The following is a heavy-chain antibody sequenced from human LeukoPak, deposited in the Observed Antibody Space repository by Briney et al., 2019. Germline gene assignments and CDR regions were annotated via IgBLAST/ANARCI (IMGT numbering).Heavy chain of an antibody. D-gene: IGHD5-24*01. Sequence: GGSLRLSCAASGFTCSSYSMNWVRHAPGKGLEWVSSISSSNSYIYYADSVKGRFTISRDNAKNSLYLQMNSLRAEGTAVCSCAREARTRWLEYWGQGALVTVSS. CDR2: ISSSNSYI. CDR1: GFTCSSYS. J-gene: IGHJ4*02. V-gene: IGHV3-21*01. CDR3: AREARTRWLEY.